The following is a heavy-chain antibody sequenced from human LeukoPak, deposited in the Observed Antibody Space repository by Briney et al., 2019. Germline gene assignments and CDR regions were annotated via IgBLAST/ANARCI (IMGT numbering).Heavy chain of an antibody. Sequence: GGSLRLSCAVSGFTVSSYGMTWVRQAPGKGLEWVSAFSATDGSAQYAESVKGRFTISRDNSKNSLYLQMNSLRAEDTAVYYCAKDRPSSSWYLNWFDPWGQGTLVTVSS. CDR1: GFTVSSYG. D-gene: IGHD6-13*01. CDR2: FSATDGSA. J-gene: IGHJ5*02. CDR3: AKDRPSSSWYLNWFDP. V-gene: IGHV3-23*01.